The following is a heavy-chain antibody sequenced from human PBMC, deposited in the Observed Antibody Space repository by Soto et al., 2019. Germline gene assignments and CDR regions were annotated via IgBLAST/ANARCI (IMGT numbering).Heavy chain of an antibody. CDR1: GGSISSSSYY. CDR3: AREFFPMVSYYGSGSQRKHFQH. Sequence: SETLSLTCTVSGGSISSSSYYWGWIRQPPGKGLEWIGSIYYSGSTYYNPSLKSRVTISVDTSKNQFSLKLSSVTAADTAVYYCAREFFPMVSYYGSGSQRKHFQHLGQGTLVTVSS. CDR2: IYYSGST. D-gene: IGHD3-10*01. J-gene: IGHJ1*01. V-gene: IGHV4-39*07.